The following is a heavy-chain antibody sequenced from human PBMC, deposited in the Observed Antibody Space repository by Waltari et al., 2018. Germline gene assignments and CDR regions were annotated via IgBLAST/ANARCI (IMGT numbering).Heavy chain of an antibody. CDR1: GFTFSSYA. J-gene: IGHJ3*02. Sequence: EVQLLESGGGLVKPGGSLRLSCAASGFTFSSYAMSWVRQAPGKGLEWVSAISGSGGSTYYADSVKGRFTISRDNSKNTLYLQMNSLRAEDTAVYYCAKAKIRYFDSEDAFDIWGQGTMVTVSS. V-gene: IGHV3-23*01. D-gene: IGHD3-9*01. CDR2: ISGSGGST. CDR3: AKAKIRYFDSEDAFDI.